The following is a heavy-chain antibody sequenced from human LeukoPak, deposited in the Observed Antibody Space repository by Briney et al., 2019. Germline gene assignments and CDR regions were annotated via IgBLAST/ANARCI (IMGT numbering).Heavy chain of an antibody. Sequence: GGSLRLSCAASGFTFSESWMTWVRQVPGLGLEWVAHINHEGGGIQYVDSVKGRFTISRDNAKGSVYLQMSSLRAEDTAIYHCATYINWVAGDVWGQGTTVIVSS. V-gene: IGHV3-7*01. J-gene: IGHJ6*02. D-gene: IGHD1-1*01. CDR2: INHEGGGI. CDR3: ATYINWVAGDV. CDR1: GFTFSESW.